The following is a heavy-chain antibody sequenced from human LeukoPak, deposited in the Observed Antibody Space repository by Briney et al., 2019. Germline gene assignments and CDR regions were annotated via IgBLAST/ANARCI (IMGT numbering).Heavy chain of an antibody. CDR1: GFVFEDYG. D-gene: IGHD3-3*01. Sequence: GGSLRLSCAPSGFVFEDYGMHWVRQAPGKGLEWVSGINWNGGSTGYADSVKGRFTISRDNAKNSLYLQMNSLRAEDTALYYCARWGSGYNLFDYWGQGILVTVSS. J-gene: IGHJ4*02. CDR2: INWNGGST. V-gene: IGHV3-20*04. CDR3: ARWGSGYNLFDY.